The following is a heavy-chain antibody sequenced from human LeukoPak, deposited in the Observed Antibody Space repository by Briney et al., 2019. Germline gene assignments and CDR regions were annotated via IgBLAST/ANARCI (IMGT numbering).Heavy chain of an antibody. D-gene: IGHD2-2*01. CDR2: IYPRDSRT. CDR3: ARHLSDITSSPNY. CDR1: GYSFSSYW. V-gene: IGHV5-51*01. Sequence: PGESPKISRKGSGYSFSSYWIAWVRQMPGKGLEWMGVIYPRDSRTTYSPSFQDQVTISADKSISTAYLQWTSLKASDTAMYYCARHLSDITSSPNYWGPGTLVTVSS. J-gene: IGHJ4*02.